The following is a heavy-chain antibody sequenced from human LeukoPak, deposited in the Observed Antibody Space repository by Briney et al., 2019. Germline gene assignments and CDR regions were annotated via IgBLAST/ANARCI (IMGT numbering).Heavy chain of an antibody. CDR1: GFTFSSYA. V-gene: IGHV3-30-3*01. CDR2: ISYDGSNK. CDR3: ARVWWYSSSWYGAFDI. D-gene: IGHD6-13*01. J-gene: IGHJ3*02. Sequence: GGSLRLSCAASGFTFSSYAMHWVRQAPGKGLEWVAVISYDGSNKYYADSVKGRFTISRDNSKNTLYLQMNSLRAEDTAVYYCARVWWYSSSWYGAFDIWGQGTMVTVSS.